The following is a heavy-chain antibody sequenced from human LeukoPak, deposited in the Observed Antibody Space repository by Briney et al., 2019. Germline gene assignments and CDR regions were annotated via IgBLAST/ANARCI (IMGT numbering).Heavy chain of an antibody. J-gene: IGHJ4*02. Sequence: GGSLRLSCAASEFTFSTYAMSWVRQPPGKGLEWVATISGGGGNTYYADSVKGRFTISRDNTQNALYLQMDSLRAEDTAVYYCATYSRSFEYWGQGTLVTVSS. V-gene: IGHV3-23*01. CDR3: ATYSRSFEY. CDR1: EFTFSTYA. D-gene: IGHD1-26*01. CDR2: ISGGGGNT.